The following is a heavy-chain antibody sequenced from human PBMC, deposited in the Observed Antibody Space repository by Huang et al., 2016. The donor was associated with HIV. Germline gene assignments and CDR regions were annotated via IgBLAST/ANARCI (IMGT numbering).Heavy chain of an antibody. D-gene: IGHD3-10*01. CDR3: ARLPGSITMIRGVITDPY. CDR1: GGSIRSDNYY. V-gene: IGHV4-39*02. CDR2: IFYSGSH. Sequence: QLQLQESGPGLVKPSETLSLTCTVSGGSIRSDNYYWGWIRQPPGKGLEWIGSIFYSGSHSYNPSRKRRVTRTVDTAKNHFSLRMRSVTAADTAVYYCARLPGSITMIRGVITDPYWGQGTLVTVSS. J-gene: IGHJ4*02.